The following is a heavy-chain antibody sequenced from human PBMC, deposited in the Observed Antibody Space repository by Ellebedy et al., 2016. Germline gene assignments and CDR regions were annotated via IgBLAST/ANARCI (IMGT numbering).Heavy chain of an antibody. CDR2: ISHTGSP. D-gene: IGHD3/OR15-3a*01. CDR3: ARRTSGGIDY. V-gene: IGHV4-34*01. CDR1: GESFRGHF. J-gene: IGHJ4*02. Sequence: SETLSLXCAVYGESFRGHFWSSIRQSSGKRLEWIGEISHTGSPNYNTSLKSRVVMSVDTSKNQFSLSLTSVTAADTAAYYCARRTSGGIDYWGQGMLVTVSS.